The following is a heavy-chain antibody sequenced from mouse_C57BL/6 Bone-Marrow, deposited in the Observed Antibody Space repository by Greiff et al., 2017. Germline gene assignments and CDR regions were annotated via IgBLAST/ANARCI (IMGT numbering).Heavy chain of an antibody. CDR1: GYTFTSYW. D-gene: IGHD2-1*01. CDR3: ARSVYYGNYWYFDV. V-gene: IGHV1-55*01. CDR2: IYPGSGST. J-gene: IGHJ1*03. Sequence: VQLQQPGAELVKPGASVKMSCKASGYTFTSYWITWVKQSPGQGLEWIGDIYPGSGSTNYNEKFKSKATLTVDTSSSTAYMQLSSLTSEDSAVYYCARSVYYGNYWYFDVWGTGTTVTVSS.